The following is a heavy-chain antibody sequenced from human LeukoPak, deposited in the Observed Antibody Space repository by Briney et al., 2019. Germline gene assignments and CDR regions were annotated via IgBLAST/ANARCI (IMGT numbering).Heavy chain of an antibody. D-gene: IGHD3-10*01. CDR3: AKEQVTMVRGVIGY. CDR2: IYSGDNT. J-gene: IGHJ4*02. V-gene: IGHV3-66*01. CDR1: GFTVSSNY. Sequence: GGSLRLSCAASGFTVSSNYMSWVRQAPGKGLEWVSVIYSGDNTYYADSVKGRFTISRDISKNTLYLQMNSLRAEDTAVYYCAKEQVTMVRGVIGYWGQGTLVTVSS.